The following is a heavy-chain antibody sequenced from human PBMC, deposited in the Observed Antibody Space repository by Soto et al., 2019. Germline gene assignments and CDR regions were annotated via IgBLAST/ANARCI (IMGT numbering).Heavy chain of an antibody. V-gene: IGHV3-23*01. Sequence: EVQLLESGGDLVQPGGSLRLACAASGFTFRGDAMSWVRQAPGKGLEWVSSISGSGEMTHYADSVKGRFTITRDKSKKTLYLQMNSLRAEDTAVYWCARDNWNGAYYGLDVWGQGTTVTVS. D-gene: IGHD1-20*01. CDR1: GFTFRGDA. J-gene: IGHJ6*02. CDR3: ARDNWNGAYYGLDV. CDR2: ISGSGEMT.